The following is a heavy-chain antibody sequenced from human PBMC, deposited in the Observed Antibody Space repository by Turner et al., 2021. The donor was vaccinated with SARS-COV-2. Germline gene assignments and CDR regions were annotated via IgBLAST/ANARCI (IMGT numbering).Heavy chain of an antibody. Sequence: QVQLMQSGAGVQKPGASVKVSCKASGYTFTGHYIHWVRQALGQGLEWMGRINPHSGGTEYAQKVQGRVTMTRDTSISTAYMELSGLKSDDTAVYYCARGFLEWFVSPFDPWGQGTLVTVSS. CDR3: ARGFLEWFVSPFDP. V-gene: IGHV1-2*02. J-gene: IGHJ5*02. D-gene: IGHD3-3*01. CDR2: INPHSGGT. CDR1: GYTFTGHY.